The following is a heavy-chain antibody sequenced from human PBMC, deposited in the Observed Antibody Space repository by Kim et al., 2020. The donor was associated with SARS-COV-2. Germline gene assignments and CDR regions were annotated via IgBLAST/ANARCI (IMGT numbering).Heavy chain of an antibody. D-gene: IGHD6-6*01. V-gene: IGHV4-31*02. Sequence: YHPSLKSRVTVSVDTSKNQFSLKLSSVTTADTAVYYCARRGSSGGWFDPWGQGTLVTVSS. CDR3: ARRGSSGGWFDP. J-gene: IGHJ5*02.